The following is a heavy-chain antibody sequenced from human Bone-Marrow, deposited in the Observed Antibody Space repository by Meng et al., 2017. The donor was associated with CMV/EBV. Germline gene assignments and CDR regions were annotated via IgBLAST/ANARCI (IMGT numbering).Heavy chain of an antibody. V-gene: IGHV1-2*02. J-gene: IGHJ3*02. CDR3: ARPVYYDFWSGYLYEDAFDI. Sequence: ASVKVSCKASGYTFTGYYMHWVRQAPGQGLEWMGWINPNSGGTNYAQKFQGRVTMTRDTSISTAYMELSRLRSDDTAVYYCARPVYYDFWSGYLYEDAFDIWGQGTMVTVSS. D-gene: IGHD3-3*01. CDR1: GYTFTGYY. CDR2: INPNSGGT.